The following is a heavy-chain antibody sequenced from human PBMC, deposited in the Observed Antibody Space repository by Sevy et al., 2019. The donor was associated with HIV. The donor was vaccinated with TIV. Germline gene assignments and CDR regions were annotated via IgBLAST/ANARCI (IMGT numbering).Heavy chain of an antibody. CDR3: AKTTVRREYIYASGFDS. D-gene: IGHD5-12*01. CDR1: GFTFEDYA. V-gene: IGHV3-9*01. J-gene: IGHJ4*02. Sequence: GGSLRLSCAASGFTFEDYAMHWVRQAPEKGLEWVSGISWSSGSIDHADSVKGRFTMSRDNVKKSVYLQMNSLRVEDTDLYYCAKTTVRREYIYASGFDSWGQGTLVTVSS. CDR2: ISWSSGSI.